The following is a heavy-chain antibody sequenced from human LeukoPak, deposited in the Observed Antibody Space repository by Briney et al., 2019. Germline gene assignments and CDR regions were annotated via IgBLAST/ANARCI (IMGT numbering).Heavy chain of an antibody. Sequence: PGGSLRLSCAASGFTFSSYAMSWVRQAPGKGLEWVSGISGSGGSTYYADSVKGWFTITRDNSKNTLYLQMNSLRAEDTAVYYCAILYSSSWYVGYWGQGTLVTVSS. J-gene: IGHJ4*02. D-gene: IGHD6-13*01. CDR2: ISGSGGST. CDR1: GFTFSSYA. V-gene: IGHV3-23*01. CDR3: AILYSSSWYVGY.